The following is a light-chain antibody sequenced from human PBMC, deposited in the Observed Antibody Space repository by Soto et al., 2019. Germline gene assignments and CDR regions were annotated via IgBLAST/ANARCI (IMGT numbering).Light chain of an antibody. J-gene: IGKJ5*01. CDR1: QTVSSNY. Sequence: EIIWTQSPDTLSLSPGERATLSCRASQTVSSNYLAWCQQRPGQAPRLLIYGASTRAAGIPDRFSGRGSGTDFTLTITRLEPEDSAVYFCQQYTGPPTTFGQGTRLEIK. CDR3: QQYTGPPTT. CDR2: GAS. V-gene: IGKV3-20*01.